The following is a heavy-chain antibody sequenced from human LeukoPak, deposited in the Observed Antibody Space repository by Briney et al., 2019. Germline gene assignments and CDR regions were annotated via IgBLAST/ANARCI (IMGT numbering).Heavy chain of an antibody. CDR1: GFTFSDYY. J-gene: IGHJ4*02. Sequence: GGSLRLSCAASGFTFSDYYMSWIRQAPGKGLEWVSYISSSGSTIYYADSAKGRFTISRDNAKNSLYLQMNSLRAEDTAVYYCARDISSSWYSRYWGQGTLVTVSS. CDR2: ISSSGSTI. CDR3: ARDISSSWYSRY. D-gene: IGHD6-13*01. V-gene: IGHV3-11*04.